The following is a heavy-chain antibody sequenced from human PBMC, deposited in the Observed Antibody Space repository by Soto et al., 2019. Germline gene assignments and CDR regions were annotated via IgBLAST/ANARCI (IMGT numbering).Heavy chain of an antibody. Sequence: SQPLSVTCAICGDSVSDNSSAWNWIRQSPSRGLEWLGRTYYRSKWYNDYAVSVKSRITVTPDTSKNQFSLHLNSVTPEDTAVYYCERVLQYYVSSESYLEYWGEGVLVTV. J-gene: IGHJ4*02. D-gene: IGHD3-10*02. CDR3: ERVLQYYVSSESYLEY. V-gene: IGHV6-1*01. CDR1: GDSVSDNSSA. CDR2: TYYRSKWYN.